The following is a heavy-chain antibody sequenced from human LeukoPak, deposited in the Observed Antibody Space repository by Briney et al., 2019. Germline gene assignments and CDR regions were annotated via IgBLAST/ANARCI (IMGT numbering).Heavy chain of an antibody. J-gene: IGHJ3*02. Sequence: ASVKVSCKASGYTFTGYYMHWVRQAPGQGLEWMGWINPNSGGTLYALKFQGRVTITMDTSINTAYMELSRLNSDDTALCYCAREIPATTGAFDIWGQGTMVTVSS. CDR2: INPNSGGT. V-gene: IGHV1-2*02. CDR1: GYTFTGYY. D-gene: IGHD1-1*01. CDR3: AREIPATTGAFDI.